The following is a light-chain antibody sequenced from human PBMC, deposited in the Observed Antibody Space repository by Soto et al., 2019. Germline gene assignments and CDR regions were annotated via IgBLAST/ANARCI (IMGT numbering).Light chain of an antibody. CDR3: AAWDDSLNGVL. CDR2: SSD. J-gene: IGLJ2*01. Sequence: QLVLTQPPSASGTPGQRVTISCSGSSSNIGSNTVNWYQQLPGAAPTLLIYSSDQRPSGVPDRFSGSKSGTSASLAISGLQSEDEADYYCAAWDDSLNGVLFGGGTKLTVL. V-gene: IGLV1-44*01. CDR1: SSNIGSNT.